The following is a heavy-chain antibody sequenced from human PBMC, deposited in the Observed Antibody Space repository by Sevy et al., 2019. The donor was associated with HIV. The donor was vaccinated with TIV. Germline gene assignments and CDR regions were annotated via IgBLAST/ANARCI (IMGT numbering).Heavy chain of an antibody. CDR3: AKDLGRFLVGLSAY. J-gene: IGHJ4*02. V-gene: IGHV3-30*02. CDR2: IRYDGSNK. D-gene: IGHD3-3*01. Sequence: GGSLRLSCAASGFTFSSYGMHWVRQAPGKGLEWVAFIRYDGSNKYYADSVKGRFAISRDKSKNTLYLQMNSLRAEDTAVYYWAKDLGRFLVGLSAYWGQGTLVTVSS. CDR1: GFTFSSYG.